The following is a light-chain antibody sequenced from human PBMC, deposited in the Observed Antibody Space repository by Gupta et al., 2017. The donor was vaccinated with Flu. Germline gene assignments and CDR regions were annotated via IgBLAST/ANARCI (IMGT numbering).Light chain of an antibody. CDR2: EVI. Sequence: TSSDVGGFNQVSWYQQHPGKAPKLMIYEVINRPSVVSNRFSGSKSGNTASLSIAGLQAEDEADYYCSSYTSSSTRVFGVGTKLTVL. J-gene: IGLJ3*02. CDR3: SSYTSSSTRV. V-gene: IGLV2-14*01. CDR1: SSDVGGFNQ.